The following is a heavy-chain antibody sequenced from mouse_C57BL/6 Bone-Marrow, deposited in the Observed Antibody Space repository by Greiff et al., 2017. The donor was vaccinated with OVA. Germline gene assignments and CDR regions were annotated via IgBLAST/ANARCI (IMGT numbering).Heavy chain of an antibody. V-gene: IGHV1-55*01. Sequence: QVQLQQPGAELVKPGASVKMSCKASGYTFTSYWITWVKQRPGQGLEWIGDIYPGSGSTNSNEKFKSKATLTVDPSSSTAYMQLSSLTSEDSAVYYCARPSTTVVPYYYAMDYWGQGTSVTVSS. CDR1: GYTFTSYW. CDR2: IYPGSGST. D-gene: IGHD1-1*01. CDR3: ARPSTTVVPYYYAMDY. J-gene: IGHJ4*01.